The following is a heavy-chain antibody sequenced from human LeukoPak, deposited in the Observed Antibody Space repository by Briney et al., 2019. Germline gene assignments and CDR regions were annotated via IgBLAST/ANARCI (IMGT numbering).Heavy chain of an antibody. CDR2: ISGSGGST. J-gene: IGHJ4*02. Sequence: PGGSLTLSCAPSGFTFTIYAMSCVRHAPGKGLGWVSAISGSGGSTYYADSVKGGFTISRDNSKNTLYLQMNSLRAEDTAVYYWASSTVTRTDYFDYWGQGTLVTVSS. CDR1: GFTFTIYA. CDR3: ASSTVTRTDYFDY. D-gene: IGHD4-17*01. V-gene: IGHV3-23*01.